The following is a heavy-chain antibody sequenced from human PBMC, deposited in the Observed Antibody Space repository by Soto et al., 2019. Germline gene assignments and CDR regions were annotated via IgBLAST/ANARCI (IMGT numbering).Heavy chain of an antibody. V-gene: IGHV3-23*01. CDR2: ISGSGGST. CDR3: AKAAAGSYYYYYGMDV. J-gene: IGHJ6*02. D-gene: IGHD6-13*01. Sequence: GGSLRLSCAASGFTLSSYAMSWARQAPGKGLEWVSAISGSGGSTYYADSVKGRFTISRDNSKNTLYLQMNSLRAEDTAVYYCAKAAAGSYYYYYGMDVWGQGTTVTVSS. CDR1: GFTLSSYA.